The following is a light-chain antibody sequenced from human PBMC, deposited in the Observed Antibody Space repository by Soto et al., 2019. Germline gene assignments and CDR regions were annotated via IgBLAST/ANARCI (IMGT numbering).Light chain of an antibody. CDR3: SSFTSSSTLV. CDR2: EVN. Sequence: QSALTQPASVSGSPGQSITISCIGTSSDVGGYNYVSWYQQHPGKVPKLMIYEVNSRPSGVSNRFSASKSGNTASLTISGLQAEDEADYYCSSFTSSSTLVFGGGTKLTVL. J-gene: IGLJ3*02. V-gene: IGLV2-14*01. CDR1: SSDVGGYNY.